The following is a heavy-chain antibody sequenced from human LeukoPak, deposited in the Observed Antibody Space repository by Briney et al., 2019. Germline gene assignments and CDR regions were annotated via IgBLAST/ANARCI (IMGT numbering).Heavy chain of an antibody. V-gene: IGHV3-30*18. CDR1: GFTFSSYG. Sequence: QPGGSLRLSCAASGFTFSSYGMHWVRQAPGKGLEWVAVISYDGSNKYYADSVKGRFTISRDNSKNTLYLQMNSLRAEDTAVYYCAKDLGDNWGQGALVTVSS. D-gene: IGHD3-9*01. J-gene: IGHJ4*02. CDR2: ISYDGSNK. CDR3: AKDLGDN.